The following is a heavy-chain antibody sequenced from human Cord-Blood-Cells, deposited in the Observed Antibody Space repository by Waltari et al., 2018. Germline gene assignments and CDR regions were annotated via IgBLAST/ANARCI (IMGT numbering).Heavy chain of an antibody. V-gene: IGHV1-2*02. D-gene: IGHD2-21*01. CDR1: GYTFTGYY. Sequence: QVQLVQSGAEVTTPGAYVKVSCKASGYTFTGYYLPWVRQAPGQGLEWMGWINPNSGGTNYAQKFQGRVTMTRDTSISTAYMELSRLRSDDTAVYYCARVWGITTGDRYYFDYWGQGTLVTVSS. J-gene: IGHJ4*02. CDR3: ARVWGITTGDRYYFDY. CDR2: INPNSGGT.